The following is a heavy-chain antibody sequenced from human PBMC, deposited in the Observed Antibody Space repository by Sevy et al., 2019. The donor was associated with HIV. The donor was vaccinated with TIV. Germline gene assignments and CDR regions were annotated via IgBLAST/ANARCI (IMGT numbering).Heavy chain of an antibody. V-gene: IGHV3-30*18. CDR3: AKDQGAAKYYYDSSGYWDY. Sequence: GGSLRLSCAASGFTFSAHGMHWIRQAPGKGLEWVAFISYDGSDKYYADSVKGRFTISRDNSKNTLYLQMNSLRAEDTAVYYCAKDQGAAKYYYDSSGYWDYWGQRTLVTVSS. D-gene: IGHD3-22*01. J-gene: IGHJ4*02. CDR2: ISYDGSDK. CDR1: GFTFSAHG.